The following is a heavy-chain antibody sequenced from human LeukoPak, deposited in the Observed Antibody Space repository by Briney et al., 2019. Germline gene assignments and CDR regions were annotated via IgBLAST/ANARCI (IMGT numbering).Heavy chain of an antibody. CDR3: ARYSGSYSPELNFDY. CDR2: IYPGDSDT. D-gene: IGHD1-26*01. V-gene: IGHV5-51*01. CDR1: GYGFTSYW. Sequence: GESLKISCKGSGYGFTSYWIGWVRQMPGKGLEWMGIIYPGDSDTRYSPSFQGQVTISADKSISTAYLQWSSLKASDTAMYYCARYSGSYSPELNFDYWGQGTLVTVSS. J-gene: IGHJ4*02.